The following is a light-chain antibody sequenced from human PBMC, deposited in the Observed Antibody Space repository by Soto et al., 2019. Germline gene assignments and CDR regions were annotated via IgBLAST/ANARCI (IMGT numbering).Light chain of an antibody. V-gene: IGKV3-15*01. Sequence: DTVLTQSPATLSVSPGERAAVSCRASQSLSSNLAWYQQKPGQAPRLLIIGASDRVTGIPARFSGSGSGTEFTLTISSLQSDDLAGYYCPQYNIWPWTFGKGTKVEIK. CDR1: QSLSSN. CDR2: GAS. CDR3: PQYNIWPWT. J-gene: IGKJ1*01.